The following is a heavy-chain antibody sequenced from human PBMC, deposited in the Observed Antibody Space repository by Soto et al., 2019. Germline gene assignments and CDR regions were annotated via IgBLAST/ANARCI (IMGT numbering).Heavy chain of an antibody. J-gene: IGHJ6*03. Sequence: GGSLRLSCAASGFTFSSYSMNWVRQAPGKGLEWVSVIYSGGSTYYADSVKGRFTISRDNSKNTLYLQMNSLRAEDTAVYYCARSAYMDVWGKGTTVTVSS. CDR1: GFTFSSYS. CDR3: ARSAYMDV. V-gene: IGHV3-66*01. CDR2: IYSGGST.